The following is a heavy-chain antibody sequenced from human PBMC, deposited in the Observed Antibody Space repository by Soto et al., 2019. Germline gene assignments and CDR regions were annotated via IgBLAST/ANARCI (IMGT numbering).Heavy chain of an antibody. Sequence: PSETLSLTCAVYGGSFSGYYWSWIRQPPGKGLEWIGEINHSGSTNYNPSLKSRVTISVDTSKNQFSLKLSSVTAADTAVYYCARAYYDFWSGYPSAVDYWGQGTLVTVSS. CDR3: ARAYYDFWSGYPSAVDY. D-gene: IGHD3-3*01. CDR1: GGSFSGYY. CDR2: INHSGST. V-gene: IGHV4-34*01. J-gene: IGHJ4*02.